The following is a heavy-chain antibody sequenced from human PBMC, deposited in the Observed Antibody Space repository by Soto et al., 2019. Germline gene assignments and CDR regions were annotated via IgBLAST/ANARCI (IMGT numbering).Heavy chain of an antibody. J-gene: IGHJ3*02. CDR1: GGSINTYNLF. Sequence: TLSLTCTVSGGSINTYNLFSAWVLQPPGKGLEWIASIHYGGNAYYSPSLTTRATISRDTSKNRVSLELRSVTAADTAVYYCAREGYSSSWYAWGAFDIWGQGT. D-gene: IGHD6-13*01. V-gene: IGHV4-39*02. CDR2: IHYGGNA. CDR3: AREGYSSSWYAWGAFDI.